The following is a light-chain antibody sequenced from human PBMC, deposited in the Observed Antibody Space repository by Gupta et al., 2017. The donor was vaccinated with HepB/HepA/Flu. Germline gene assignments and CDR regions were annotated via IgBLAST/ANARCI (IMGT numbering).Light chain of an antibody. V-gene: IGLV3-1*01. CDR2: QDS. CDR3: QEWDSSTGV. J-gene: IGLJ2*01. CDR1: KLGDKY. Sequence: SYELTQPPSVSVSPRQTASITCSGDKLGDKYACWYQQKPGQSPVLVIYQDSKRPSGIPERFSGSNSGNTATLTISGTQAMDEADYYCQEWDSSTGVFGGGTKLTVL.